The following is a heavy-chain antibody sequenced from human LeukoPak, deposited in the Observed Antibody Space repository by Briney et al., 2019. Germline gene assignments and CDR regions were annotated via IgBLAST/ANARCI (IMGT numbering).Heavy chain of an antibody. CDR3: ARDSVLLWFGELLPEYYFDY. CDR2: INPSGGST. D-gene: IGHD3-10*01. J-gene: IGHJ4*02. CDR1: GYTFTSYY. V-gene: IGHV1-46*01. Sequence: ASVKVSCKASGYTFTSYYMHWVRQAPGQGLEWMGIINPSGGSTSYAQKFQGRVTMTRDTSTSTVYMELSSLRSEDTAVYYCARDSVLLWFGELLPEYYFDYWGQGTLVTVSS.